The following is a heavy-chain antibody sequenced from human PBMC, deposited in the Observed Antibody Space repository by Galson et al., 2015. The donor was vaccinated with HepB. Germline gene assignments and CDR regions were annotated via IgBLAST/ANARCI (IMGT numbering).Heavy chain of an antibody. CDR2: ISGSGGNK. Sequence: SLRLSCAASGFTFSSYAMSWVRQAPGKGLEWVSAISGSGGNKNYADSVKGRFTISRDNSKNTLYLEMNSLRAEDTAVYFCAKDLARGNSPFLYFFASCGQGTLVTVSS. J-gene: IGHJ4*02. V-gene: IGHV3-23*01. CDR1: GFTFSSYA. D-gene: IGHD4-23*01. CDR3: AKDLARGNSPFLYFFAS.